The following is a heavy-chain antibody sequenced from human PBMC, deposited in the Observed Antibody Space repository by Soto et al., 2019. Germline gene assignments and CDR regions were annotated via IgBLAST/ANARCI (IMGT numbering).Heavy chain of an antibody. J-gene: IGHJ5*02. D-gene: IGHD2-2*02. Sequence: SETLSLTCTVSGGSISSSSYYWGWIRQPPGKGLEWIGSIYYSGSTYYNPSLKSRVTISVDTSKNQFSLKLSSVTAADTAVYYCARQGYSSSTSCYRKANWFDPWGQGTLVTVSS. CDR3: ARQGYSSSTSCYRKANWFDP. CDR2: IYYSGST. CDR1: GGSISSSSYY. V-gene: IGHV4-39*01.